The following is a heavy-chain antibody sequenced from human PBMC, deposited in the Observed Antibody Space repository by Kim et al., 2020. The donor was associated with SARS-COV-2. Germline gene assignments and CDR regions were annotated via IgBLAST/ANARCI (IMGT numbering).Heavy chain of an antibody. J-gene: IGHJ6*02. Sequence: GGSLRLSCAASGFTFDDYAMHWVRQAPGKGLEWVSGISWNSGSIGYADSVKGRFTISRDNAKNSLYLQMNSLRAEDTALYYCAKDITYDSSGYYGMRRYYYYGMDVWGQGTTVTVSS. D-gene: IGHD3-22*01. V-gene: IGHV3-9*01. CDR3: AKDITYDSSGYYGMRRYYYYGMDV. CDR1: GFTFDDYA. CDR2: ISWNSGSI.